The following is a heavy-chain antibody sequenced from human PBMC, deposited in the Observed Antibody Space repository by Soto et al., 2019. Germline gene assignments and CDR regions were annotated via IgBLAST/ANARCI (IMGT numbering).Heavy chain of an antibody. V-gene: IGHV1-3*01. CDR2: INAGNGNT. CDR3: SGAESPDTAYFSLY. J-gene: IGHJ4*02. D-gene: IGHD1-26*01. CDR1: GYTFTSYA. Sequence: ASVKVSCKXSGYTFTSYAMHWVRQAPGQRLEWMGWINAGNGNTKYSQKFQGRVTITRDTSASTAYMELSNLRSEDSAVYYCSGAESPDTAYFSLYWGQGTPVTVSS.